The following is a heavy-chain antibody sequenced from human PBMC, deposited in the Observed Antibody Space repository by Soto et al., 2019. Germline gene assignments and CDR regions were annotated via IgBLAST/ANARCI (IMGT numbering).Heavy chain of an antibody. Sequence: ASVKVSCKASGYTFTGYYMHWVRQAPGQGLEWMGWINPNSGGTNYAQKFQGWVTMTRDTSISTAYMELSSLRSEDTAVYYCASNTLIAVAGVFDIWGQGTMVTVSS. J-gene: IGHJ3*02. D-gene: IGHD6-19*01. CDR2: INPNSGGT. CDR3: ASNTLIAVAGVFDI. V-gene: IGHV1-2*04. CDR1: GYTFTGYY.